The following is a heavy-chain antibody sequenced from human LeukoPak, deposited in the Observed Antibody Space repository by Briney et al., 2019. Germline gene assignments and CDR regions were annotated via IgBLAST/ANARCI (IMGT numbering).Heavy chain of an antibody. J-gene: IGHJ6*02. CDR3: ARLRYYGMDV. V-gene: IGHV3-48*04. Sequence: GGSLRLPCAASGFTFSGYDMSWVRQAPGKGLEWVSYTSSSSSTIYYADSVKSRFTISRDNAKNSLYLQMNSLRAEDTAVYYCARLRYYGMDVWGQGTTVTVSS. CDR1: GFTFSGYD. CDR2: TSSSSSTI.